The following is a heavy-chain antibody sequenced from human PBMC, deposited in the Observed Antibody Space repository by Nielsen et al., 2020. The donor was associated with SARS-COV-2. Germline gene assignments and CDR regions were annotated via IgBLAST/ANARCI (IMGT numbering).Heavy chain of an antibody. D-gene: IGHD4-17*01. CDR1: GFTFSSYS. Sequence: GGSLRLSCAASGFTFSSYSMNWVRQAPGKGLEWVSSISSSSSYIYYADSVKGRFTISRDNAKNSLYLQMNSLRAEDTAVYYCAGLTTVTTDAFDIWGQGTMVTVSS. V-gene: IGHV3-21*01. CDR2: ISSSSSYI. CDR3: AGLTTVTTDAFDI. J-gene: IGHJ3*02.